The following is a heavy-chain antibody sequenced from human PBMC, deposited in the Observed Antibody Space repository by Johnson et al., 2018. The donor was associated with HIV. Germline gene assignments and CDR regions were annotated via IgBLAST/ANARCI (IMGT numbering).Heavy chain of an antibody. D-gene: IGHD6-13*01. CDR1: GFTVSTNY. Sequence: VQLVESGGGLVQPGGSLRLSCAASGFTVSTNYMSWIRQAPGKGLEWVSVIYSGDTTYYAGSVKGRFTISRDNSKNTLYLQMNSLRVEDTAVYYCAKAYSSSWYPVGMDDAFDIWGQGTMVTVSS. J-gene: IGHJ3*02. CDR2: IYSGDTT. CDR3: AKAYSSSWYPVGMDDAFDI. V-gene: IGHV3-66*01.